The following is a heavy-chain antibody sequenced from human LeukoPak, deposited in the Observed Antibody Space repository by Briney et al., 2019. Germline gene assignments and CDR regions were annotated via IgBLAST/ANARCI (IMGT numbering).Heavy chain of an antibody. CDR1: GYSISSGYY. J-gene: IGHJ4*02. Sequence: PSETLSLTCAVSGYSISSGYYWGWIRQPPGKGLEWIGRIYTSGSTNYNPSLKSRVTISVDTSKNQFSLKLSSVTAADTAVYYCARGRGSNYDFWSGYYTGVFDYWGQGTLVTVSS. CDR2: IYTSGST. CDR3: ARGRGSNYDFWSGYYTGVFDY. V-gene: IGHV4-38-2*01. D-gene: IGHD3-3*01.